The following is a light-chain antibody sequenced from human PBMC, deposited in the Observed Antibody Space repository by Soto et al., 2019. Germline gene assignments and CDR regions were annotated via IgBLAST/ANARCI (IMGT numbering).Light chain of an antibody. CDR3: QPYYDWPLT. J-gene: IGKJ4*01. CDR2: GPS. Sequence: EIVMTQSPATLSVSPGERATLFCRASQGVSTYLAWYQQKPGQAPRLLIYGPSTRATGIPARFSGSGSGTEFTLTISSLQSEDVAVYYCQPYYDWPLTFGGGTKVE. V-gene: IGKV3-15*01. CDR1: QGVSTY.